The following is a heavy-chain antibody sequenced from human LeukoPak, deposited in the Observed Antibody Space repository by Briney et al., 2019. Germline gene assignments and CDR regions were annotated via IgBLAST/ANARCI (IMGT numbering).Heavy chain of an antibody. J-gene: IGHJ4*02. V-gene: IGHV3-23*01. CDR2: LSGSGGST. CDR1: GFTFCSYA. Sequence: GGSLRLSCAASGFTFCSYAMSWVRQAPGKGLERVSALSGSGGSTYYADSVKGRFTISRDNSKNTLYLQMNSLRAEDTAVYYCAKVGWGCSGGSCYYFDYWGQGTLVTVSS. CDR3: AKVGWGCSGGSCYYFDY. D-gene: IGHD2-15*01.